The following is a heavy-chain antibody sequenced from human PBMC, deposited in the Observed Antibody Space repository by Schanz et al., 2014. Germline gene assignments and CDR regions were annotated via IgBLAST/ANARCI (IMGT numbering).Heavy chain of an antibody. Sequence: EVQLVESGGGLVQPGGSLRLSCVASGFTFSDAWMSWVRQAPGKGLEWVGRIKGKTDGETTDYAAPVKGRFSISRDDSQSTLYLQMNSLKIEDTAVYYCATASSPVREAGAGSSFHLWGQGTLVTVSP. J-gene: IGHJ5*02. CDR2: IKGKTDGETT. CDR1: GFTFSDAW. V-gene: IGHV3-15*01. CDR3: ATASSPVREAGAGSSFHL. D-gene: IGHD6-13*01.